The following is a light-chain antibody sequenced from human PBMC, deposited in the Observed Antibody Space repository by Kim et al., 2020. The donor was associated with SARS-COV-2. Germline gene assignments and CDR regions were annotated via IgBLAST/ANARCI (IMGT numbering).Light chain of an antibody. Sequence: VPPDKAATPCSRAQQSSSSIVSWHQKKPGAAPRLLIGAASTRASVIPARFGGSGCGKDIPITISRQQYEVVADYYRQQNNNLTAFGQGTRVEIK. J-gene: IGKJ1*01. CDR3: QQNNNLTA. CDR1: QSSSSI. V-gene: IGKV3-15*01. CDR2: AAS.